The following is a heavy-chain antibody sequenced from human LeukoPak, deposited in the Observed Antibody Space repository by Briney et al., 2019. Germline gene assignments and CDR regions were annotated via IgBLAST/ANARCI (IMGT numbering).Heavy chain of an antibody. V-gene: IGHV4-39*01. Sequence: SETLSLTCTVSGGSIRSSSYYWGWIRQPPGKGLEWIGCIYYTGSTYYNPSLKSRVAISVDTSKNQFSLKLTSVTAADTAVYYCGSGWWSKHFDCWGQGTLVTVSS. J-gene: IGHJ4*02. CDR1: GGSIRSSSYY. CDR3: GSGWWSKHFDC. D-gene: IGHD2-15*01. CDR2: IYYTGST.